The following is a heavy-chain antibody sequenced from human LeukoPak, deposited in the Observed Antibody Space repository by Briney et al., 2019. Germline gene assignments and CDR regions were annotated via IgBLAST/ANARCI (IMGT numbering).Heavy chain of an antibody. CDR2: ISSSSSYI. V-gene: IGHV3-21*01. CDR3: ARDDSGAFDI. J-gene: IGHJ3*02. D-gene: IGHD1-26*01. CDR1: GFTFSSYS. Sequence: GGSLRLSCAASGFTFSSYSMYWVRQAPGKGLEWVSSISSSSSYIYYADSVKGRFTISRDNAKNSLYLQMNSLRAEDTAVYYCARDDSGAFDIWGQGTMVTVSS.